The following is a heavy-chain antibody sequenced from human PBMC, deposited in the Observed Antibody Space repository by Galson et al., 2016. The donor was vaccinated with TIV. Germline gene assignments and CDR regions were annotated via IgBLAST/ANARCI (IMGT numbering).Heavy chain of an antibody. Sequence: SLRLSCAASGFTFSSYNMHWVRQAPGKGLEWVAVIAYDGSYKHYAGSVKGRFTISRDNSKNTLYLQMKSLRVEDTAIYYCAKDRVWLRFGELLSDFDNWGQGNLVTVSS. CDR2: IAYDGSYK. CDR3: AKDRVWLRFGELLSDFDN. J-gene: IGHJ4*02. V-gene: IGHV3-30*18. D-gene: IGHD3-16*01. CDR1: GFTFSSYN.